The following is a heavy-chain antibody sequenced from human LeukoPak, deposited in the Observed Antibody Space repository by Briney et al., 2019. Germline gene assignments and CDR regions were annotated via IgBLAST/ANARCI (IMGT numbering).Heavy chain of an antibody. CDR1: GFSLSTSGVG. V-gene: IGHV2-5*02. D-gene: IGHD6-6*01. CDR3: AHSRTFSSVAWFDP. CDR2: IYWDDDK. J-gene: IGHJ5*02. Sequence: ESGPTLANPTQTLTLTCTFSGFSLSTSGVGVGWIRQPPGKALEWLALIYWDDDKRYRPSLKNRLTITKHTSKNQVVLTMTNIDPVDTATYYCAHSRTFSSVAWFDPWGQGTLVTVSS.